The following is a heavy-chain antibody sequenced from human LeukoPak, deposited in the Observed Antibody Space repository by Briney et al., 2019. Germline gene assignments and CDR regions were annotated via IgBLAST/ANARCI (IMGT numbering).Heavy chain of an antibody. Sequence: SETLSLTCTVSGGSISSYYWSWIRQPPVKGLEWIGYIYYSGSTNYNPSLKSRVTISVDTSKNQFSLKLSSVTAADTAVYYCARDGYYYDSSGAFDIWGQGTMVTVSS. D-gene: IGHD3-22*01. CDR2: IYYSGST. V-gene: IGHV4-59*01. J-gene: IGHJ3*02. CDR1: GGSISSYY. CDR3: ARDGYYYDSSGAFDI.